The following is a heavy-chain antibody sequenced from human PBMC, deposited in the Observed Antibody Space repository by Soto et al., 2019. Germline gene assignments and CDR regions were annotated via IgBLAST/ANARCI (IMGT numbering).Heavy chain of an antibody. V-gene: IGHV1-8*01. D-gene: IGHD6-6*01. J-gene: IGHJ5*02. CDR1: GYTFTSYD. CDR2: MNPNSGNT. CDR3: ASTPVRKEYSSNWFDP. Sequence: ASVKVSCQASGYTFTSYDINWVRQATGQGLEWMGWMNPNSGNTGYAQKFQGRVTMTRNTSISTAYMELSSLRSEDTAVYYCASTPVRKEYSSNWFDPWGQGTLVTVSS.